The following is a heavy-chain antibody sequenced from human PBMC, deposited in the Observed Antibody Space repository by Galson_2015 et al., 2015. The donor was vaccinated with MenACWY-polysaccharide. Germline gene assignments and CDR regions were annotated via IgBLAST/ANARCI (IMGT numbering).Heavy chain of an antibody. V-gene: IGHV3-30-3*01. Sequence: SLRLSCAASGITFRRDGFHWVRQAPGKGLEWVAVSRSHNSKQFYADSVKGRFTVSRDESTSTLYLQMNSLRPEDTAVYYCARDRPDCSVGTCLPGNYFDYWGQGTLVTVSS. J-gene: IGHJ4*02. CDR1: GITFRRDG. CDR2: SRSHNSKQ. CDR3: ARDRPDCSVGTCLPGNYFDY. D-gene: IGHD2-15*01.